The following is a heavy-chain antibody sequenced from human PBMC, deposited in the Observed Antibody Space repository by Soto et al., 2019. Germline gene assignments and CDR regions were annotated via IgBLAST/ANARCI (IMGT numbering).Heavy chain of an antibody. CDR1: GFTFSSYA. D-gene: IGHD1-1*01. CDR3: AKSMMATTGANWLDP. Sequence: PGGSLRLSCAASGFTFSSYAMSWVRQAPGKGLEWVSAISGSGGSTYYADSVKGRFTISRDNSKNTVFLQMNSLRAEDTAIYFCAKSMMATTGANWLDPWGQGTLVTVSS. V-gene: IGHV3-23*01. J-gene: IGHJ5*02. CDR2: ISGSGGST.